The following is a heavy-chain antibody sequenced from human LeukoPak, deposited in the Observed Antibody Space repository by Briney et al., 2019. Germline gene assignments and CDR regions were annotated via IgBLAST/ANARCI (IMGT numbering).Heavy chain of an antibody. CDR1: GYTFTSYY. D-gene: IGHD4/OR15-4a*01. CDR3: VPSANYYYFDY. CDR2: INPKSGGT. V-gene: IGHV1-2*02. Sequence: ASVKVSCKASGYTFTSYYMHWVRQAPGLGFEWMGWINPKSGGTSYPQKFQGRLTMTRDTSISTAYMELSGLRSDDTAVYYCVPSANYYYFDYWGQGTLVTVSS. J-gene: IGHJ4*02.